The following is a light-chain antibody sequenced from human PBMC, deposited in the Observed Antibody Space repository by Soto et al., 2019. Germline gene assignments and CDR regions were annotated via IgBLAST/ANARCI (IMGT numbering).Light chain of an antibody. V-gene: IGKV1-16*02. Sequence: DIQMTQSPSSVSASVGDRVTITCRASQGISTYLGWYQQKPGKAPKSLIYSSSSLQSGVPSKFSGVGSGTEFTLAIPDMQPDDFATYYCQQYYRYPWTFGQGTKVEI. CDR1: QGISTY. J-gene: IGKJ1*01. CDR2: SSS. CDR3: QQYYRYPWT.